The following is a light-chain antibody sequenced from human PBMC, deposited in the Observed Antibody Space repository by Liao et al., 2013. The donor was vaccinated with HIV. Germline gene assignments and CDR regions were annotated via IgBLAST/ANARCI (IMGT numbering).Light chain of an antibody. V-gene: IGLV3-1*01. CDR2: QDT. CDR1: KLGDKY. Sequence: SHELTQPPSVSVSPGQTANITCSADKLGDKYAFWYQQKPGQSPVLVIYQDTQRPSGIPERFSGSNSGNTATLTIGGTQTMDEADYYCQSWDSSTAVFGGGTKLTVL. J-gene: IGLJ3*02. CDR3: QSWDSSTAV.